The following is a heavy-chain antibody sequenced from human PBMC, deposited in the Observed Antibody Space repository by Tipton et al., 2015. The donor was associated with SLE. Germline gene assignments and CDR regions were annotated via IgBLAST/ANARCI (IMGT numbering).Heavy chain of an antibody. Sequence: LRLSCTVSGGSISSSSYYWGWIRQPPGKGLEWIGSIYYSGSTYYNPSLKSRVTISVDTSKNQFSLKLSSVTAADTAVYYCARLDYSGSLGAFDIWGQGTMVTVSS. J-gene: IGHJ3*02. CDR3: ARLDYSGSLGAFDI. CDR2: IYYSGST. V-gene: IGHV4-39*07. D-gene: IGHD1-26*01. CDR1: GGSISSSSYY.